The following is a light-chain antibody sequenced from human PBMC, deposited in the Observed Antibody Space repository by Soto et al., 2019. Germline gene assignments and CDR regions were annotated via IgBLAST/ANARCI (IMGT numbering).Light chain of an antibody. CDR2: GAS. CDR1: QSISSN. Sequence: EIVLTQSPGTLSLSPGERATLSCRASQSISSNLVWYQQKAGQAPRLLIYGASIRAAGIPARFSASGSVTDFALTISDVQPEDVALYYCHQRQRWPRTFGQGTRVDIK. V-gene: IGKV3-11*01. J-gene: IGKJ1*01. CDR3: HQRQRWPRT.